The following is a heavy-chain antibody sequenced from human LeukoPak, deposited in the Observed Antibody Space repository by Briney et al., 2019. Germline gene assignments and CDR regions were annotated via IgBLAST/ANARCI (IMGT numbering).Heavy chain of an antibody. J-gene: IGHJ4*02. CDR1: GCSISSYY. V-gene: IGHV4-59*01. D-gene: IGHD4-17*01. CDR3: ARAAHYGDYALYFDY. Sequence: SETLSLTCTGTGCSISSYYWSWIRQPPGKGLEWIGYIYYSGSTNYNPSLKSRVTISVDTSKNQFSLKLSSVTAADTAVYYCARAAHYGDYALYFDYWGQGTLVTVSS. CDR2: IYYSGST.